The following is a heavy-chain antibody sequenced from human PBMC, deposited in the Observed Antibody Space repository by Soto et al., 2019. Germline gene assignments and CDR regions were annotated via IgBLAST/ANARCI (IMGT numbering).Heavy chain of an antibody. CDR1: GFTFSSYA. CDR3: ARGVAGYFDY. CDR2: ISYDGSNK. V-gene: IGHV3-30-3*01. D-gene: IGHD6-19*01. J-gene: IGHJ4*02. Sequence: QVQLVESGGGVVQPGRSLRLSCAASGFTFSSYAMHWVRQAPGKRLEWVAVISYDGSNKYYADSVKGRFTISRDNSENTLYLQMNSLRAEDTAVYYCARGVAGYFDYWGQGTLVTVSS.